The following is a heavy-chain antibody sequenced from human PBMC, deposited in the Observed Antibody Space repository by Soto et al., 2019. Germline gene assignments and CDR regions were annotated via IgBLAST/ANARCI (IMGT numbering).Heavy chain of an antibody. CDR1: GGSISSYY. CDR2: IYYSGST. J-gene: IGHJ3*02. Sequence: SETLSLTCTVSGGSISSYYWSWIRQPPGKGLEWIGYIYYSGSTNYNPSLRSRVTISVDTSKNQFSLKLSSVTAADTAAYYCARARRNTRGYDFWSGPSAFDIWGQGTMVTVSS. D-gene: IGHD3-3*01. CDR3: ARARRNTRGYDFWSGPSAFDI. V-gene: IGHV4-59*01.